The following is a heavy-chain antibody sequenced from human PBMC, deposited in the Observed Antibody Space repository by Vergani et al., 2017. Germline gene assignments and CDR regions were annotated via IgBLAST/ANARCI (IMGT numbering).Heavy chain of an antibody. J-gene: IGHJ4*02. Sequence: EVQLVESGGGLVQPGRSLRLSCAASGFTFDDYAMHWVRQAPGKGLEWVSGISWNCGSIGYADSVKGRFTISRDHAKNSLYLQMNSLRAEDTALYYCAKGGITFGAVIGGDYWGQGTLVTVSS. D-gene: IGHD3-16*01. CDR2: ISWNCGSI. CDR3: AKGGITFGAVIGGDY. V-gene: IGHV3-9*01. CDR1: GFTFDDYA.